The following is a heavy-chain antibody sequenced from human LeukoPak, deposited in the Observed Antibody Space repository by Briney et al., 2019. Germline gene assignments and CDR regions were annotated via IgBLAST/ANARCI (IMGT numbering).Heavy chain of an antibody. V-gene: IGHV1-24*01. Sequence: GASVKVSCKVSGYTLTELSMHWVRQAPGKGLEWMGGFDPEDGETIYAQKFQGRVTMTEDTSTDTAYMELSSLRSDDTAVYYCASQTGYDYGRYFDYWGQGTMVTVSS. J-gene: IGHJ4*02. CDR2: FDPEDGET. CDR1: GYTLTELS. D-gene: IGHD5-12*01. CDR3: ASQTGYDYGRYFDY.